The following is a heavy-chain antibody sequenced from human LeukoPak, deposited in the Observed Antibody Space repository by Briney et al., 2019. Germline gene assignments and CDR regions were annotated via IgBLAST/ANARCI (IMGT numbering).Heavy chain of an antibody. J-gene: IGHJ5*02. CDR1: GYTFTNYG. D-gene: IGHD3-10*01. V-gene: IGHV1-18*01. CDR2: ISAYNGNT. Sequence: ASVKVSCKASGYTFTNYGISWVRQAPGQGLEWMGWISAYNGNTNSAQKFQGRVTMTTDTSTNTAYMEQRSLRSDDTAVYYCARDFSSVHRGEVSYHWGQGTLVTVSS. CDR3: ARDFSSVHRGEVSYH.